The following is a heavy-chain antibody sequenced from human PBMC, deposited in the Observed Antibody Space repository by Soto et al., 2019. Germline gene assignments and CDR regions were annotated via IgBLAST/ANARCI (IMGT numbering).Heavy chain of an antibody. D-gene: IGHD4-17*01. CDR3: ARDPLYDYGDLSHVFDM. CDR1: GDSRIRGDYY. J-gene: IGHJ3*02. Sequence: ASETLSHTCTVSGDSRIRGDYYWRWIRQPPGKGLEWIGFIYHTGRTYYSPSLKGRVDISVDTSKNQFSLKLSSVTAADTAVYYCARDPLYDYGDLSHVFDMWGQGTMVTVSS. V-gene: IGHV4-30-4*01. CDR2: IYHTGRT.